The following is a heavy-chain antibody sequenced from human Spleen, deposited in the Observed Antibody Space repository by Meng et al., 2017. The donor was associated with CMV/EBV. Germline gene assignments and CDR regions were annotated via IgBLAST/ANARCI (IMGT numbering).Heavy chain of an antibody. CDR3: ARNVWCGGDCSAPLYYYYGMDV. V-gene: IGHV1-2*02. CDR2: ISPNSGGI. CDR1: GYTSAGFY. Sequence: ASVKVSCKASGYTSAGFYMHWVRQAPGQGLDWMGWISPNSGGINYAQKFQGRVTMTRDTSISTFYIELSSLRSEDTAVYYCARNVWCGGDCSAPLYYYYGMDVWGQGTTVTVSS. J-gene: IGHJ6*02. D-gene: IGHD2-21*01.